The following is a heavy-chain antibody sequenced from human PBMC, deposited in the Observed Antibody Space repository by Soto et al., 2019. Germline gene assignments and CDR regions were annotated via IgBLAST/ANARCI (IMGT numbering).Heavy chain of an antibody. CDR1: GFTFTSSW. Sequence: EVQLVESGGGLVQPGGSLRLTCTASGFTFTSSWMAWVRQAPGQGLEWVGNIKQDGSEVYYLDSVRGRFTISRDSAWKSLYLQVNSLRAEDTAVYYCAGIQNNWFDPWGQGTLVAVSS. CDR3: AGIQNNWFDP. J-gene: IGHJ5*02. CDR2: IKQDGSEV. V-gene: IGHV3-7*01.